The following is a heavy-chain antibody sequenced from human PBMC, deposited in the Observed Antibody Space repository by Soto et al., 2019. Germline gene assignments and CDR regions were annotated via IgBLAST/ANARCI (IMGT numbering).Heavy chain of an antibody. D-gene: IGHD5-12*01. V-gene: IGHV3-9*01. CDR2: ISWNNGNL. Sequence: SLRLSCAALGFTFGDYGLHGVRQAPGKGLEWVAGISWNNGNLGSAYPVKARFTTSRDNAQNSLYLPWNRLRPEDTALFYFTKVIQVARICGPDYYVTDVWGQGTTVTVSS. J-gene: IGHJ6*02. CDR1: GFTFGDYG. CDR3: TKVIQVARICGPDYYVTDV.